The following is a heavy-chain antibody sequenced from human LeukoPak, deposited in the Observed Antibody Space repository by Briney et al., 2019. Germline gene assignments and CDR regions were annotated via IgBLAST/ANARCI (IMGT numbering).Heavy chain of an antibody. CDR2: INTSGRT. Sequence: SETLSLTCAVYGGSLGGYYCSWISQPPRQGLEWVGEINTSGRTNFNMSLKSRITKSVDTSKNQFSLKPSSVTAADTAVYYCARGRGGSSWYWFSSAFDIWGQGTMVTVSS. CDR3: ARGRGGSSWYWFSSAFDI. J-gene: IGHJ3*02. CDR1: GGSLGGYY. D-gene: IGHD6-13*01. V-gene: IGHV4-34*01.